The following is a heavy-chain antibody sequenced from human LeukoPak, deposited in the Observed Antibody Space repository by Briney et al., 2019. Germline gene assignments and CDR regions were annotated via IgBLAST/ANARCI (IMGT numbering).Heavy chain of an antibody. CDR3: AIVVVSRYYYYGMDV. CDR1: GYTFTSYG. V-gene: IGHV1-18*01. J-gene: IGHJ6*02. Sequence: ASVKVSCKASGYTFTSYGISWVRQAPGQGLEGMGWISAYGGNTNYAQKLKGRVTMTTDTSTSTAYMELRSLRSDDTAVYYCAIVVVSRYYYYGMDVWGQGTTVTVSS. D-gene: IGHD2-2*01. CDR2: ISAYGGNT.